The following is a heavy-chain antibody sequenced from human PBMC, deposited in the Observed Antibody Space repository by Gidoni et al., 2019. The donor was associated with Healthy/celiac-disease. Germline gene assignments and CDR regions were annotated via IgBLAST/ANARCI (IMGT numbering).Heavy chain of an antibody. CDR1: GFTFSSYW. J-gene: IGHJ6*03. Sequence: EVQLVESGGGLVQPGGSLRLSCAASGFTFSSYWMSWVRQAPGKGLEWVANIKQDGSEKYYVDSVKGRFTISRDNAKNSLYLQMNSLRAEDTAVYYCARVGIVVVPAAHPNYYYYYYMDVWGKGTTVTVSS. V-gene: IGHV3-7*01. D-gene: IGHD2-2*01. CDR2: IKQDGSEK. CDR3: ARVGIVVVPAAHPNYYYYYYMDV.